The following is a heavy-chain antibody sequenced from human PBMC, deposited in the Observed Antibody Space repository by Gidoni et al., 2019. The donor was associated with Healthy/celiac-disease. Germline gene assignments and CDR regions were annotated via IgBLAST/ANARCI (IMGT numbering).Heavy chain of an antibody. CDR1: GYTFPSYG. CDR2: ISAYNGNT. J-gene: IGHJ4*02. CDR3: ARDPVWWDSSGWYYFDY. V-gene: IGHV1-18*01. Sequence: QVQLVQSGAEVKKPGASVKVSCKASGYTFPSYGISWVRQAPGQGLEWMGWISAYNGNTNYAQKLQGSVTMTTDTSTSTAYMELRSLRSDDTAVYYCARDPVWWDSSGWYYFDYWGQGTLVTVSS. D-gene: IGHD6-19*01.